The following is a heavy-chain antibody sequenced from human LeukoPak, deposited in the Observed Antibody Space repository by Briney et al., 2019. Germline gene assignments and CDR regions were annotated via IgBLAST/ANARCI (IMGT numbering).Heavy chain of an antibody. CDR3: AREGNDYYYDQ. V-gene: IGHV3-21*01. J-gene: IGHJ4*02. Sequence: PGGSLRLSCAPSGFILKTYTMTWVRQAPGKGLEWVSSTTGDCKYITYADSVKGRFTISRDNAKNSLYLQVASLRGDDTATYYCAREGNDYYYDQWGQGTLVTVSP. CDR1: GFILKTYT. D-gene: IGHD3-16*01. CDR2: TTGDCKYI.